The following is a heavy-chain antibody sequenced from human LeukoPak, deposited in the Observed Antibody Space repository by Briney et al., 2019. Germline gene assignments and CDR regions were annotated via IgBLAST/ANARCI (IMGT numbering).Heavy chain of an antibody. Sequence: SVKVSCKASGGTFSSYAISWVRQAPGQGLEWMGGIIPIFGTANYAQKFQGRVTITTDESTSTAYLELSSLRSEDTAVYYCARCPAIFEEYNWFDPWGQGTLVTVSS. J-gene: IGHJ5*02. V-gene: IGHV1-69*05. D-gene: IGHD3-3*02. CDR3: ARCPAIFEEYNWFDP. CDR1: GGTFSSYA. CDR2: IIPIFGTA.